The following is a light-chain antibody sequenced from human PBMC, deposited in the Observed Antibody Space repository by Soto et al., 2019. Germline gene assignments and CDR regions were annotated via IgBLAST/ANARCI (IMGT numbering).Light chain of an antibody. CDR1: QSVSSN. J-gene: IGKJ1*01. CDR3: QQYITWLPWT. CDR2: GAS. V-gene: IGKV3-15*01. Sequence: EIVMTQSPATLSVSPGERATLSCRASQSVSSNLAWYQQKPGQAPRLLIYGASTRATGIPARFSGSGSGTEFTLTISSLQSEDFSVYYCQQYITWLPWTCCEGTKVEV.